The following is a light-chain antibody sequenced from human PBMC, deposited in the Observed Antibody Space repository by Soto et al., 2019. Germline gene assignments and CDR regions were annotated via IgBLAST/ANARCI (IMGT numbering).Light chain of an antibody. CDR2: EVT. V-gene: IGLV2-14*01. J-gene: IGLJ1*01. Sequence: QSALTQPAAESGSPGQSITISCSGTSEDVGGYNYVSWYQHHPGKAPKLMIYEVTNRPSGLSNRFSGSKSGSTASLTISGLQAEDEADYYCSSSTSSNTLVFGTGTKVTVL. CDR1: SEDVGGYNY. CDR3: SSSTSSNTLV.